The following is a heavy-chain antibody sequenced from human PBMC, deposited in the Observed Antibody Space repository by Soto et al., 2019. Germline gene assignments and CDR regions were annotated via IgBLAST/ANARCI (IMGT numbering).Heavy chain of an antibody. Sequence: GGSLRLSCVDSGFTFSTYSINWVRQAPGKGLEWVSSISSRSDIYYADSVKGRFTISRDNAKNSVSLQMNSLRAEDTAVYYCAREYTAWPLAYGLDVWGQGTTVTVSS. CDR1: GFTFSTYS. J-gene: IGHJ6*02. CDR3: AREYTAWPLAYGLDV. V-gene: IGHV3-21*01. D-gene: IGHD2-2*02. CDR2: ISSRSDI.